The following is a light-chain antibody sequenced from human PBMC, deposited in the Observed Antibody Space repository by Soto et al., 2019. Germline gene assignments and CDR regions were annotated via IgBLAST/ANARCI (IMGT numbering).Light chain of an antibody. Sequence: EIVWTQYPATLSSSPGETATLSCMASQYVGTRLAWYQHKPGQSPRLLIYYTSNRATGIPARFSGSGSGTDFTLTINSLAPEDFAIYYCHQRQSWPRTVGPVTQVEIK. CDR1: QYVGTR. V-gene: IGKV3-11*01. CDR3: HQRQSWPRT. CDR2: YTS. J-gene: IGKJ1*01.